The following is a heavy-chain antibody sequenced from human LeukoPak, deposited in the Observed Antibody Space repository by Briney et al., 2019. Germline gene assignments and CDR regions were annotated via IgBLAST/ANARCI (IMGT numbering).Heavy chain of an antibody. Sequence: PSETLSLTCTVSGGSISITSYYWVWIRQPPGKGLEWIGSIYYSGSAYYNPSLTSRVTISVDTSKNQFSLKLSSVTAADTAVYYCAGKPSTSAIATAGSGVWFDPWGQGTLVTVSS. D-gene: IGHD6-13*01. CDR2: IYYSGSA. CDR1: GGSISITSYY. CDR3: AGKPSTSAIATAGSGVWFDP. V-gene: IGHV4-39*01. J-gene: IGHJ5*02.